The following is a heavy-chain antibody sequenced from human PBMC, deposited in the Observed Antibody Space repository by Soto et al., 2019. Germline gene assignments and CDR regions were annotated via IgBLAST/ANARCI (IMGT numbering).Heavy chain of an antibody. CDR3: ATLTPLGEPQVDP. CDR1: GYTITELS. D-gene: IGHD3-10*01. J-gene: IGHJ5*02. V-gene: IGHV1-24*01. CDR2: FDPEDGET. Sequence: EASVKVSCKVSGYTITELSMHWVRQAPGKGLERMGGFDPEDGETIYAQKFQGRVTMTEDTSTDTAYMELSSLRSEDTAVYYCATLTPLGEPQVDPWGQGTLVTVSS.